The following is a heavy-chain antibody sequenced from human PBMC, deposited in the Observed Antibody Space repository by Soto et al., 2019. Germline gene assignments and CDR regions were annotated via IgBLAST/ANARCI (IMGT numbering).Heavy chain of an antibody. CDR3: ARGRGAAADYFDF. D-gene: IGHD6-13*01. CDR2: ISSSTSHT. J-gene: IGHJ4*02. Sequence: QVQLVDSGGGWVKPGGSLRLSCAVSGFTFSDYYMTWIRQAPGKGLEWVSYISSSTSHTTYSDSVKGRFTISRDNAKNSLFLQMNSLRAEDTAVYYCARGRGAAADYFDFWGQGTLVTVSS. V-gene: IGHV3-11*05. CDR1: GFTFSDYY.